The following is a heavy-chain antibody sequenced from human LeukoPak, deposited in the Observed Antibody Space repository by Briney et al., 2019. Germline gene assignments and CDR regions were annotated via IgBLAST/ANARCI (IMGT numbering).Heavy chain of an antibody. Sequence: SETLSLTCTVSGGSISSYYWSWIRQPPGKGLEWIGYIYYSGSTNYNPSLKSRVTISVDTSKNQFSLKLSSVTAADTAVYYCARGEGGHYYDSSGYLFDYWGQGTLVTVSS. J-gene: IGHJ4*02. CDR1: GGSISSYY. D-gene: IGHD3-22*01. CDR2: IYYSGST. V-gene: IGHV4-59*08. CDR3: ARGEGGHYYDSSGYLFDY.